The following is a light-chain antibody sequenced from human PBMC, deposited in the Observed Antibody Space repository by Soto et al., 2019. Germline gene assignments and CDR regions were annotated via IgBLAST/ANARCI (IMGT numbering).Light chain of an antibody. Sequence: DIQMTQSPSTLPASVGDRVTITCRASQSISNWLAWYQQKPGTATKLLIYHASTLKSGVASLCSGRSCRTEFPLIISSLQADDSATYYCQQYNSYSFGQGTKVDIK. V-gene: IGKV1-5*01. CDR3: QQYNSYS. CDR2: HAS. J-gene: IGKJ1*01. CDR1: QSISNW.